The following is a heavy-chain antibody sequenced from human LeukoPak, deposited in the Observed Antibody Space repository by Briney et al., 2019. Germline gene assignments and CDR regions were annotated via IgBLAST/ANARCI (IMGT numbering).Heavy chain of an antibody. J-gene: IGHJ4*02. CDR1: GFSFGGYA. CDR2: ISWNSGDI. D-gene: IGHD5-12*01. V-gene: IGHV3-9*01. CDR3: ARGSAALGS. Sequence: PGRSLRLSCAASGFSFGGYALHWVRQAPGKGLEWVASISWNSGDIVHADSVKGRFTISRDNANNSLILQVNSLRADDTAVYYCARGSAALGSWGQGTLVTVSS.